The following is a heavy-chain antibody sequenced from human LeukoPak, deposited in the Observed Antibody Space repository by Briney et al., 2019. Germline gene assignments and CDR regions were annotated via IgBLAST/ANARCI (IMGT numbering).Heavy chain of an antibody. CDR3: ARVGEQQLVDYFDY. CDR2: INAGNGNT. J-gene: IGHJ4*02. CDR1: GYTFTSYA. V-gene: IGHV1-3*01. Sequence: ASVKVSCKASGYTFTSYAMHWVRQAPGQRLEWMGWINAGNGNTKYSQKFQGRVTITRDTSASTAYMELSSLRSEDTAVYYCARVGEQQLVDYFDYWGQGTLVTVSS. D-gene: IGHD6-13*01.